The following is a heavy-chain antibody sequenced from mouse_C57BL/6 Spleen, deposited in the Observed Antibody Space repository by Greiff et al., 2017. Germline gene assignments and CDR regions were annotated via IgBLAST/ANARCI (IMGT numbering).Heavy chain of an antibody. V-gene: IGHV1-52*01. D-gene: IGHD1-1*01. CDR3: ARCYGGLDY. J-gene: IGHJ2*01. CDR2: IDPSDSET. Sequence: QVQLQQPGAELVRPGSSVKLSCTASGYTFTSYWMHWVKQRPIQGLEWIGNIDPSDSETHYNQKFKDKATLTVDKSSSTAYMQLSSLTSEDSAFYCCARCYGGLDYWGQGTTLTVSS. CDR1: GYTFTSYW.